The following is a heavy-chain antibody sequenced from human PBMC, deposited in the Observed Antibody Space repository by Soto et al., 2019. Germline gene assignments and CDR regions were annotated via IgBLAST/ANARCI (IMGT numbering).Heavy chain of an antibody. CDR1: GFSLTTRGVG. Sequence: QITLKDSDPTLVKPTETLKLTCTFSGFSLTTRGVGVGWISQPPGRDLECLALIYWDADKRYSLSLQSRLTIAKNTSKNQVVLTMTNVDPVDTATYYCAHIPNYYQYDWFDPWGQGTLVSVSS. CDR3: AHIPNYYQYDWFDP. CDR2: IYWDADK. D-gene: IGHD3-16*01. V-gene: IGHV2-5*02. J-gene: IGHJ5*02.